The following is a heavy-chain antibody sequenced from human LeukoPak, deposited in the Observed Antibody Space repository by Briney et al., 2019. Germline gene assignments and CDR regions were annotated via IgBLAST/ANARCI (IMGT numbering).Heavy chain of an antibody. CDR3: AREGGSGSYPYDAFDI. V-gene: IGHV3-11*04. D-gene: IGHD1-26*01. CDR1: GFTFSDYY. CDR2: ISSSGSTI. J-gene: IGHJ3*02. Sequence: GGSLRLSCAASGFTFSDYYMSWIRQAPGKGLEWVSYISSSGSTIYYADSVKGRFTISRDNAKNSLYLQMNSLRAEDTAVYYCAREGGSGSYPYDAFDIWGQGTMVTVSS.